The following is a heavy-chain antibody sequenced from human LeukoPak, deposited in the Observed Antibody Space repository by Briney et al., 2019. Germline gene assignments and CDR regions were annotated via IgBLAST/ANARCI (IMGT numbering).Heavy chain of an antibody. J-gene: IGHJ4*02. CDR3: ARKQQWLGPFDY. Sequence: SETLSFTCTVSGGSISSSSYYWGWIRQPPGKGLEWIGSIYYSGSTYYNPSLKSRVTISVDTSKNQFSLKLSSVTAADTAVCYCARKQQWLGPFDYWGQGTLVTVSS. V-gene: IGHV4-39*01. D-gene: IGHD6-19*01. CDR2: IYYSGST. CDR1: GGSISSSSYY.